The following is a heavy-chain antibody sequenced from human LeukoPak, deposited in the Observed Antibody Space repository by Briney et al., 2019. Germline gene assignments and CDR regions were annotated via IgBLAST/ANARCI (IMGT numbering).Heavy chain of an antibody. J-gene: IGHJ4*02. Sequence: ASVKVSCKASGYTFTGYYMHWVRQAPGQGLEWMGRINPSNGGTNYAQKFQGRVTMTRDTSISTVYMELSRLTSDDTAVYYCARDSSSSVGPYWGQGTLVTVSS. CDR2: INPSNGGT. CDR3: ARDSSSSVGPY. CDR1: GYTFTGYY. V-gene: IGHV1-2*06. D-gene: IGHD6-6*01.